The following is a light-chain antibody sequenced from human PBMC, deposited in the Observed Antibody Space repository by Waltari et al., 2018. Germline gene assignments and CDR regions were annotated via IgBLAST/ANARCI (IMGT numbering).Light chain of an antibody. CDR1: NSDPGNTNL. J-gene: IGLJ1*01. CDR2: EVS. CDR3: CSYAGSGTYV. V-gene: IGLV2-23*02. Sequence: HSALTQPAPLPGTPGQPITVSCTATNSDPGNTNLVPWYQHHPGEAPNLMNCEVSKRPARVSNRFDGSRSGNTASLTISGRQAEDEADYYCCSYAGSGTYVFGTGTKVTVL.